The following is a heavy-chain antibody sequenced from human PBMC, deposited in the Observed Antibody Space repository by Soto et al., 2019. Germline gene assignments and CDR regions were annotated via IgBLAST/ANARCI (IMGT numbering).Heavy chain of an antibody. CDR3: ARDGCSSTSCYGDYYYYGMDV. D-gene: IGHD2-2*01. V-gene: IGHV1-18*01. CDR2: ISAYNGNT. CDR1: GYTFTSYG. Sequence: ASVKVSCKASGYTFTSYGISWVRQAPGQGLEWMGWISAYNGNTNYAQKLQGRVTMTTDTSTSTAYMELRSLRSDDTAVYYCARDGCSSTSCYGDYYYYGMDVWGQGTMDTVS. J-gene: IGHJ6*02.